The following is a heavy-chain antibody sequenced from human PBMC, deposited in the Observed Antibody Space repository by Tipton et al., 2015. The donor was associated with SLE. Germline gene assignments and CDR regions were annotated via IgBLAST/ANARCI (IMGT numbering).Heavy chain of an antibody. CDR2: IYYSGST. V-gene: IGHV4-28*03. CDR3: ARGLAYDYVWGSYRQYYFDY. J-gene: IGHJ4*02. D-gene: IGHD3-16*02. CDR1: GDSISSSYR. Sequence: TLSLTCAVSGDSISSSYRWSWIRQPPGEGLEWIGYIYYSGSTNYNPSLKSRVTISVDTSKNQFSLKLSSVTAADTAVYYCARGLAYDYVWGSYRQYYFDYWGQGTLVTASS.